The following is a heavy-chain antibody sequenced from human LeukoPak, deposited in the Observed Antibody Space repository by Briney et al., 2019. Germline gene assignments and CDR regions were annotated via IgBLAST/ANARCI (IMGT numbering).Heavy chain of an antibody. CDR1: GYTFSDFY. CDR3: ARSQAWVDLIDY. V-gene: IGHV1-2*02. D-gene: IGHD1-26*01. Sequence: ASVKVSCKASGYTFSDFYIHWVRQAPGQRLEWLGWINPHGGVTEYSQKFHGRVTMTRDTSISTAYMELSGLTSDDAALYYCARSQAWVDLIDYWGQGTQVTVSS. CDR2: INPHGGVT. J-gene: IGHJ4*02.